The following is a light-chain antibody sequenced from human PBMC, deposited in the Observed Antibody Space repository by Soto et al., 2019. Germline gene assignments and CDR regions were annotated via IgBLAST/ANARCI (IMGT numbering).Light chain of an antibody. CDR3: QQYNSYPLT. J-gene: IGKJ4*01. CDR2: KAS. CDR1: QSISSW. Sequence: DIQMTQSPSTLSASVGDRVTITCRASQSISSWLAWYQQKPGSAPKFLIYKASSLESGVPSRFSGSGSRTEFTLTISSLQPDDFATYYCQQYNSYPLTFGGGTKVEIK. V-gene: IGKV1-5*03.